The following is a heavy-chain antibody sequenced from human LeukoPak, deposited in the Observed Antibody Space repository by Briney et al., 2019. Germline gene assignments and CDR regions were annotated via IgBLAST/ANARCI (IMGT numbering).Heavy chain of an antibody. CDR2: FDPEDGET. V-gene: IGHV1-24*01. J-gene: IGHJ4*02. Sequence: PGASVKVSCKASGYTFTSYYMHWVRQAPGKGLEWMGGFDPEDGETIYAQKFQGRVTMTEDTSTDTAYMELSSLRSEDTAVYYCATDIYSSGWYDYWGQGTLVTVSS. CDR1: GYTFTSYY. D-gene: IGHD6-19*01. CDR3: ATDIYSSGWYDY.